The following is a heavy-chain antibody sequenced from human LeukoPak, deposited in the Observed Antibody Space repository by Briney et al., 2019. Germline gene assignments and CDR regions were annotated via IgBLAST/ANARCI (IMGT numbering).Heavy chain of an antibody. V-gene: IGHV4-59*01. CDR2: IYYSGST. CDR1: GGSISSYY. CDR3: ARGDYYDSSGYYYFDY. J-gene: IGHJ4*02. Sequence: SETLSLTCTVSGGSISSYYWSWIRQPPGKGLEWMGYIYYSGSTNYNPSLKSRVTISVDTSKNQFSLKLSSVTAADTAVYYCARGDYYDSSGYYYFDYWGQGTLVTVSS. D-gene: IGHD3-22*01.